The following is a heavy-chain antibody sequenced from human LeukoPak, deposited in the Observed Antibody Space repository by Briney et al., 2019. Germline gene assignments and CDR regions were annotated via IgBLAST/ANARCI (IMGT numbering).Heavy chain of an antibody. V-gene: IGHV4-39*07. CDR3: ARDRSGWYGGLDY. D-gene: IGHD6-19*01. CDR2: IYYSGST. CDR1: GGSISSSSYY. J-gene: IGHJ4*02. Sequence: PSETLSLTCTVSGGSISSSSYYWGWIRQPPGKGLEWIGSIYYSGSTYYNPSLKSRVTISVDTSKNQFSLQLNSVTPEDTAVYYCARDRSGWYGGLDYWGQGTLVTVSS.